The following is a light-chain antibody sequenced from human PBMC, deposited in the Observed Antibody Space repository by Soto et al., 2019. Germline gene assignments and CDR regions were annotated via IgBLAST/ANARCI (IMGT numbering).Light chain of an antibody. Sequence: EIVMTQSPATLSVSPGERATLSCRASQTISGNLAWYQQKPGQAPRLLIYDTSARATGIPARFSASGSGTEFTLTISSLQSEDFAVYYCQQYFDWPPWTSGQGTKVEI. CDR2: DTS. CDR1: QTISGN. J-gene: IGKJ1*01. V-gene: IGKV3-15*01. CDR3: QQYFDWPPWT.